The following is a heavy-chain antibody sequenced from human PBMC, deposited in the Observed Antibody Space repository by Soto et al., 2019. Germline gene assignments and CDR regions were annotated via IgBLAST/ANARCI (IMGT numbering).Heavy chain of an antibody. J-gene: IGHJ4*02. Sequence: QVQLVESGGGVVQPGRSLRLSCAASGFTFSSYGMHWVRQAPGKGLEWVAVISYDGSNKYYADSVKGRFTISRDDSKNTLYLQMNSLRAEDTAVYYCAKDLYSYGPFDYWGQGTLVTVSS. CDR2: ISYDGSNK. D-gene: IGHD5-18*01. V-gene: IGHV3-30*18. CDR3: AKDLYSYGPFDY. CDR1: GFTFSSYG.